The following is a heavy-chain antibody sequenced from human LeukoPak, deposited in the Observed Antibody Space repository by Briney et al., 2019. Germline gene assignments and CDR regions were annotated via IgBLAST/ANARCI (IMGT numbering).Heavy chain of an antibody. J-gene: IGHJ4*02. CDR2: IKQDGSEK. Sequence: GGTLRLSCSASGFTFSSHAMSWARQAPGKGLEWVANIKQDGSEKYYVDSVKGRFTISRDNAKNSLYLQMNSLRAEDTAVYYCARDLFYDSSGYWNYWGQGTLVTVSS. V-gene: IGHV3-7*01. D-gene: IGHD3-22*01. CDR3: ARDLFYDSSGYWNY. CDR1: GFTFSSHA.